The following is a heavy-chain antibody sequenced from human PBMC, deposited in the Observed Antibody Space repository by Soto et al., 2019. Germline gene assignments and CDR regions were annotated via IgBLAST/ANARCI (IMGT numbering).Heavy chain of an antibody. CDR3: AATRYCSSTSCFLYYYMGV. V-gene: IGHV1-46*03. J-gene: IGHJ6*03. D-gene: IGHD2-2*01. CDR1: GYTFTSYY. Sequence: GASVKVSCKASGYTFTSYYMHWVRQAPGQGLEWMGIINPSGGSTSYAQKFQGRVTMTRDTSTSTVYMELSSLRSEDTAVYYCAATRYCSSTSCFLYYYMGVWGKGTTVTVSS. CDR2: INPSGGST.